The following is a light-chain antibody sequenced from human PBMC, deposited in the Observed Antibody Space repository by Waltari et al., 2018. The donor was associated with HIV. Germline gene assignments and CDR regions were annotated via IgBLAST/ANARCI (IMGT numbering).Light chain of an antibody. V-gene: IGLV2-14*01. CDR3: ASYIIGHAFV. Sequence: QSAVTQPASVSGSLGQSITISCTRAASHLLGSSYFSWYQHHPDRAPRLLIFDANSRPSGVSFRFSGSKSGDTAFLTISGLQVEDEADYYCASYIIGHAFVFGGGTKVTVL. CDR2: DAN. CDR1: ASHLLGSSY. J-gene: IGLJ2*01.